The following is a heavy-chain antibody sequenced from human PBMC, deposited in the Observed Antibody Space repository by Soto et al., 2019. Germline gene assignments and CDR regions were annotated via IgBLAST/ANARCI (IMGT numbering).Heavy chain of an antibody. D-gene: IGHD2-2*01. CDR1: GGTFSSYT. Sequence: GASVKVSCKASGGTFSSYTISWVRQAPGQGLEWMGRIIPILGIANYAQKFQGRVTITADKSTSTAYMELSSLRSEDTAVYYCAKNVGYCSSTSCPPLGAFGIWGQGTMVTVSS. CDR2: IIPILGIA. J-gene: IGHJ3*02. CDR3: AKNVGYCSSTSCPPLGAFGI. V-gene: IGHV1-69*02.